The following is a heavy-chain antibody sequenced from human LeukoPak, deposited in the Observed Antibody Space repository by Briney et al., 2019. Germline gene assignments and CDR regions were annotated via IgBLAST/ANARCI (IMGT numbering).Heavy chain of an antibody. D-gene: IGHD6-6*01. J-gene: IGHJ4*02. CDR1: GYTFTSYG. V-gene: IGHV1-18*01. Sequence: ASVKVSCKASGYTFTSYGISWVRQAPGQGLEWMGWISAYNGNTNYAQKLQGRATMTTDTSTSTAYMELRSLRSDDTAVYYCARMRIAARPGYFDYWGQGTLVTVSS. CDR2: ISAYNGNT. CDR3: ARMRIAARPGYFDY.